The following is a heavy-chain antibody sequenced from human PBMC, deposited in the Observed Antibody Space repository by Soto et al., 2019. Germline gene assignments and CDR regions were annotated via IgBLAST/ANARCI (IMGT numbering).Heavy chain of an antibody. CDR2: ISAYNGNT. Sequence: GASVKVSCKASGYRFTSYGISWVRQAPGQGLEWMGWISAYNGNTNYAQKLQGRVTMTTDTSTSTAYMELRSLRSDDTAVYYCARDAGPFYYYDTQFDYWGQGTLVTVSS. CDR1: GYRFTSYG. CDR3: ARDAGPFYYYDTQFDY. V-gene: IGHV1-18*01. D-gene: IGHD3-22*01. J-gene: IGHJ4*02.